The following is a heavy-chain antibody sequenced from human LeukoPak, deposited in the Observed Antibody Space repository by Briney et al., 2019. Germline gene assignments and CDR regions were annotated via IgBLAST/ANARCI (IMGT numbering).Heavy chain of an antibody. Sequence: ASVKVSCKASGYTFTSYATHWVRQAPGQRLEWMGWINAGNGNTKYSQKFQGRVTITRDTSASTAYMELSSLRSEDTAVYYCARDPEGELEPYFDYWGQGTLVTVSS. CDR1: GYTFTSYA. CDR3: ARDPEGELEPYFDY. D-gene: IGHD1-1*01. V-gene: IGHV1-3*01. J-gene: IGHJ4*02. CDR2: INAGNGNT.